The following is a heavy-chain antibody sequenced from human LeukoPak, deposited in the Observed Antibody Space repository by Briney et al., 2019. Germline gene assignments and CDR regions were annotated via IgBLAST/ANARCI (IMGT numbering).Heavy chain of an antibody. D-gene: IGHD5-12*01. J-gene: IGHJ5*02. Sequence: GESLKISWKGSGYSCTSDWIGWVRQRPGKGLEGMGIIYPGGSDTRYSPSSPGPVTISAAQSISTASLQWSSLQASDTAMYYCARLGGYSGYESTWFAPWGPGTLVTVSS. CDR1: GYSCTSDW. CDR2: IYPGGSDT. V-gene: IGHV5-51*01. CDR3: ARLGGYSGYESTWFAP.